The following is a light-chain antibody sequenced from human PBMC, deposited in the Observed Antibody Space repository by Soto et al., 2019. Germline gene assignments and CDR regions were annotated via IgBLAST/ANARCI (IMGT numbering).Light chain of an antibody. V-gene: IGKV1-39*01. CDR3: QQSYITPPGT. CDR1: QSIRSY. CDR2: AAS. J-gene: IGKJ1*01. Sequence: IQMTQPPSSPSASVGDRVTITGRASQSIRSYLNCYQQKPGKAPNLLIYAASGLQTGVPSRFSGSGSGTDFTLSISSLQREDFATYYCQQSYITPPGTFGQGTKVDI.